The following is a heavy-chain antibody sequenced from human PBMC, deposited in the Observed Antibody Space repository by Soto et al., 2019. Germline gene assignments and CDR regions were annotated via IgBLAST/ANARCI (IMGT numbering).Heavy chain of an antibody. D-gene: IGHD4-17*01. CDR1: GASIRDGDYY. J-gene: IGHJ4*02. CDR2: IDYTGGT. CDR3: ARVGYGDYGRGYYFDF. Sequence: SETLSLTCSVSGASIRDGDYYWSWLRQPPGKGPEWIGIIDYTGGTHYNPTLTGPVSMSVDTSANQFSLKVNFVTAADSAVYYCARVGYGDYGRGYYFDFWGPGILLTVSS. V-gene: IGHV4-30-4*01.